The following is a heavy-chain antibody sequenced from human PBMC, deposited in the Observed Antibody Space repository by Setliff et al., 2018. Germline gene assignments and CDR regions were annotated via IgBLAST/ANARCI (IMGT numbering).Heavy chain of an antibody. CDR1: GASISSYY. D-gene: IGHD5-18*01. Sequence: SETLSLTCNVSGASISSYYWSWIRQPPGKGLEWIGYVYYSGTAYYNASLRSRLTISVDTSKNQFSLKLSSVTAADTAVYYCARLPPLHTPMALTFDYWGQGILVTVSS. CDR3: ARLPPLHTPMALTFDY. CDR2: VYYSGTA. V-gene: IGHV4-59*08. J-gene: IGHJ4*02.